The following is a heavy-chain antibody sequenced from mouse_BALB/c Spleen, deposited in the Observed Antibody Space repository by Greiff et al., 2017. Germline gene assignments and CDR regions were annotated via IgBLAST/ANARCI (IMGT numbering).Heavy chain of an antibody. CDR2: IRNKANGYTT. CDR3: ARDTLLPTLDPYAMDY. CDR1: GFTFTDYY. J-gene: IGHJ4*01. D-gene: IGHD5-5*01. V-gene: IGHV7-3*02. Sequence: EVKLQESGGGLVQPGGSLRLSCATSGFTFTDYYMSWVRQPPGKALEWLGFIRNKANGYTTEYSASVKGRFTISRDNSQSILYLQMNTLRAEDSATYYCARDTLLPTLDPYAMDYWGQGTSVTVSS.